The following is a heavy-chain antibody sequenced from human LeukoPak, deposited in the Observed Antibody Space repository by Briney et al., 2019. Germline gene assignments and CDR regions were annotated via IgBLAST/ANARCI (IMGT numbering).Heavy chain of an antibody. CDR3: ARRVSYGDFDY. CDR1: GYTFTSYD. Sequence: ASVKVSCKAFGYTFTSYDVNWVRQATGQGLEWMGWMNPNSGNTGYAQKFQGRVTITRNTSISTAYMQLSSLRSEDTAVYYCARRVSYGDFDYWGQGTLVTVSS. V-gene: IGHV1-8*01. D-gene: IGHD4-17*01. J-gene: IGHJ4*02. CDR2: MNPNSGNT.